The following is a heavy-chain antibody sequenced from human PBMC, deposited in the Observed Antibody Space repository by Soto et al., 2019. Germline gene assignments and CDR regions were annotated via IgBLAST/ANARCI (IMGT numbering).Heavy chain of an antibody. V-gene: IGHV3-33*01. CDR2: LWADGSHE. Sequence: QVQLEESGGGVVQPGRSLRLSCAASGFTFSIYGMHWVRQAPGKGLEWGASLWADGSHECYADSVKGRFTVSRDNSKSTVYMQMNSLRAVASAPYYCAREPTGGNDAVDIWGQGTMVTVSS. D-gene: IGHD3-16*01. CDR3: AREPTGGNDAVDI. CDR1: GFTFSIYG. J-gene: IGHJ3*02.